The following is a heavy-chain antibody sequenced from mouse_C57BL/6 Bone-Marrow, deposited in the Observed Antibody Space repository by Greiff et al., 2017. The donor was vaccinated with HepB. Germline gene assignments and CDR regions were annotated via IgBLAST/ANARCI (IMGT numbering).Heavy chain of an antibody. CDR1: GFTFTDYY. Sequence: DVMLVESGGGLVQPGGSLSLSCAASGFTFTDYYMSWVRQPPGKALEWLGFIRNKANGYTTEYSASVKGRFTISRDNSQSILYLQMNALRAEDSATYDCARYPRYDYDEGYYAMDDWGKGTSVTVSS. CDR3: ARYPRYDYDEGYYAMDD. V-gene: IGHV7-3*01. D-gene: IGHD2-4*01. CDR2: IRNKANGYTT. J-gene: IGHJ4*01.